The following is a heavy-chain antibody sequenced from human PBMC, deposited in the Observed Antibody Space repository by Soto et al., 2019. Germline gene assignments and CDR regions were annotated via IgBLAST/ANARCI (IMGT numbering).Heavy chain of an antibody. V-gene: IGHV3-9*01. CDR1: GFTLDDYT. D-gene: IGHD2-2*01. CDR2: VGWNGGDI. J-gene: IGHJ6*02. Sequence: PVGSLRLSCAASGFTLDDYTMHWVRQAPGKGLEWVSGVGWNGGDIVYADSVKGRFTVSRDNTKNSLYPEVNSLGAEDTAIYYCAKDRAVVVPVSTSYFHYYGLDVWGQGTTVTVSS. CDR3: AKDRAVVVPVSTSYFHYYGLDV.